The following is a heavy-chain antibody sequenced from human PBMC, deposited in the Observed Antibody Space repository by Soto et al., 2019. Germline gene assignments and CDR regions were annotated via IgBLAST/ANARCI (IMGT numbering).Heavy chain of an antibody. D-gene: IGHD4-4*01. V-gene: IGHV4-39*01. J-gene: IGHJ4*02. Sequence: PSETLSLTCTVSGGSISSSSYYWGWIHQPPGKGLEWIGRIYYSGSTYYNPSLKSRVTISVDTSTNQFSLKLSSGFASYTVVYYCARILYSNYEFYWCQGTLGTVSS. CDR3: ARILYSNYEFY. CDR2: IYYSGST. CDR1: GGSISSSSYY.